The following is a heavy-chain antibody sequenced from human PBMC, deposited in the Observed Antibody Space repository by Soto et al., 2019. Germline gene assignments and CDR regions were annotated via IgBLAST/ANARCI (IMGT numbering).Heavy chain of an antibody. CDR1: GGTFSRYA. J-gene: IGHJ4*02. Sequence: QVQLVQSGAEVKKPGSSVKVSCKASGGTFSRYAISWVRQAPGQGLEWMGGIIPIFGTANYAQKFQGRVTITADESTSTAYMELSSLRPEDTAVYYCARDGGFSGYDLAFDYWGQGTLVTVSS. D-gene: IGHD5-12*01. CDR2: IIPIFGTA. CDR3: ARDGGFSGYDLAFDY. V-gene: IGHV1-69*01.